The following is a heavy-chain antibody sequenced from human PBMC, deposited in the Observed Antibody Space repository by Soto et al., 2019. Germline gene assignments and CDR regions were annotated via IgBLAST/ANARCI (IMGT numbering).Heavy chain of an antibody. CDR3: VRSGVWETRDY. J-gene: IGHJ4*02. D-gene: IGHD1-26*01. V-gene: IGHV1-18*01. CDR2: ISAYNGNT. CDR1: GYTFTSYG. Sequence: QAPLVQSGAEVKKPGASVKVSCKASGYTFTSYGISWVRQAPGQGLDWMGWISAYNGNTTYEQKLQGRVTMTTDTSTSTAYMERRSLRSDHTAVYYCVRSGVWETRDYWGQGTLVTVSP.